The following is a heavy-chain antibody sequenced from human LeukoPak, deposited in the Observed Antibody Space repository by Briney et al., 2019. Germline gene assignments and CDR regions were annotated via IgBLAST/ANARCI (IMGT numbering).Heavy chain of an antibody. D-gene: IGHD3-10*01. V-gene: IGHV4-61*02. J-gene: IGHJ6*03. CDR1: GDYISSGDYY. CDR2: ISSSGST. Sequence: PSQTLSLTCTVSGDYISSGDYYWSWIWQPAGKGLEWIGRISSSGSTNYNPSLKSRVTISVDTSKNQFSLKLSSVTAADTAVYYCARQGPYYGSGSSLGAYYYYMDVWGKGTTVTISS. CDR3: ARQGPYYGSGSSLGAYYYYMDV.